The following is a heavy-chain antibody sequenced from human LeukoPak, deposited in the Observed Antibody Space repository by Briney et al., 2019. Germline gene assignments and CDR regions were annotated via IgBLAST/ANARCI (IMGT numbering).Heavy chain of an antibody. D-gene: IGHD2-21*02. CDR2: MNPNSGNT. CDR1: GYTFTSYD. CDR3: ARGPPYCGGDCHFFDY. J-gene: IGHJ4*02. Sequence: ASVKVSCKASGYTFTSYDINWVRQATGQGLEWMGWMNPNSGNTGYAQKFQGRVTMTRNTSISTAYMELSSLRSEDTAVDYCARGPPYCGGDCHFFDYWGQGTLVTVSS. V-gene: IGHV1-8*01.